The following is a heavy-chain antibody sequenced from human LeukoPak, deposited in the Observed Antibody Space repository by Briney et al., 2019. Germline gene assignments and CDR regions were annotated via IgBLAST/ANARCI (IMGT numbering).Heavy chain of an antibody. D-gene: IGHD4-17*01. V-gene: IGHV4-59*01. J-gene: IGHJ5*02. Sequence: SETLSLTCTLSGGSISSYYWSWIRQPPGKGLEWIGYIYYSGSTNYNPSLKSRVTISVDTSKNQFSLKLSSVTAADTAVYYCARLALGTVTNNNWFDPCGQGTLVTVSS. CDR2: IYYSGST. CDR3: ARLALGTVTNNNWFDP. CDR1: GGSISSYY.